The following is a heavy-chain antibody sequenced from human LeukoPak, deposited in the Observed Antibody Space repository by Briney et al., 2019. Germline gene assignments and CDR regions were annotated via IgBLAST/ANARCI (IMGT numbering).Heavy chain of an antibody. Sequence: PGGSLGLSCAASGFIFSDYTMMWVRRAPGKGLQWVATFTAYGGTYYAASVKGRFAISRDNSRDTVSLYMNSLRVENTAMYYCAKGSKGGKVDWFDPWGPGTLVTVSS. CDR1: GFIFSDYT. J-gene: IGHJ5*02. V-gene: IGHV3-23*01. CDR3: AKGSKGGKVDWFDP. CDR2: FTAYGGT. D-gene: IGHD4-23*01.